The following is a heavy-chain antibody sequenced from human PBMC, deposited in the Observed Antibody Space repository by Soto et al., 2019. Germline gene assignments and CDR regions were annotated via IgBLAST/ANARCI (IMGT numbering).Heavy chain of an antibody. CDR3: AKDSPNDYDSSGYYTGLLDY. V-gene: IGHV3-23*01. D-gene: IGHD3-22*01. CDR1: GFTFGTYA. CDR2: IAPSGAGT. J-gene: IGHJ4*02. Sequence: GGSLRLSCAASGFTFGTYARIWFRQAPGTRLELVSAIAPSGAGTFYANSVKGQFTISRDNSKNTLHLQMNSLRAEDTAVYYCAKDSPNDYDSSGYYTGLLDYWGQGTLVTVSS.